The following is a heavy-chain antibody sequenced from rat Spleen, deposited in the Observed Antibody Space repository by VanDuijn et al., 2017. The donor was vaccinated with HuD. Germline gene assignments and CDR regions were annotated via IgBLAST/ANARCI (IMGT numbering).Heavy chain of an antibody. CDR1: GFTFINYG. D-gene: IGHD1-2*01. J-gene: IGHJ2*01. CDR2: ISYDGNTT. Sequence: EVQLVESGGGLVQPGRSMKLSCAASGFTFINYGMAWVLQAPTTGLEWIASISYDGNTTYYRDSVKGRFTISRDSAKSTLYLQMASLRSEDTATYYCAKEGLYSSLDYWGQGVMVTDSS. V-gene: IGHV5-20*01. CDR3: AKEGLYSSLDY.